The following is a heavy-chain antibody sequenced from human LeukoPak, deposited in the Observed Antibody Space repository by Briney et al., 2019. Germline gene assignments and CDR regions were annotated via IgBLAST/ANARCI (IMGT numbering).Heavy chain of an antibody. D-gene: IGHD2-15*01. J-gene: IGHJ4*02. CDR2: IYYSGST. CDR3: ARRGYCSGGSCNRAFGY. CDR1: GGSISSSSYY. V-gene: IGHV4-39*01. Sequence: KPSETLSLTCTVSGGSISSSSYYWGWIRQPPGKGLEWIGSIYYSGSTYYNPSLKSRVTISVDTSKNQFSLKLSSVTAADTAVYYCARRGYCSGGSCNRAFGYWGQGTLVTVSS.